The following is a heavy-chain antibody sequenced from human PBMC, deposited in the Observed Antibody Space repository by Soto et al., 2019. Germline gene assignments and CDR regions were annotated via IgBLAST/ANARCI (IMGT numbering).Heavy chain of an antibody. CDR1: GASISIYS. CDR2: IYYSGST. D-gene: IGHD6-19*01. Sequence: SETLSLTCSVSGASISIYSWSWIRQPPGKGLEWIGYIYYSGSTNYNPSLKSRVAISVDTSKNQFSLKLSSVTAADTAVYYCARSPDSSGWRFDYWGQGTQVTVSS. CDR3: ARSPDSSGWRFDY. J-gene: IGHJ4*02. V-gene: IGHV4-59*01.